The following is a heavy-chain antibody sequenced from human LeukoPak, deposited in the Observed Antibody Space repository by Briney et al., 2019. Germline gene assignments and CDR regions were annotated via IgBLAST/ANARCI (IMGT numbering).Heavy chain of an antibody. V-gene: IGHV4-61*02. CDR1: GGSISSGNYY. Sequence: SQTLSLTCTVSGGSISSGNYYWSWIRQPAGKGLEWIGRIYTSGSTNYNPSLKSRVTISVDTSKNQFSLKLSSVTAADTAVYYCASETNDYGDYYYFDYWGQGTLVTVSS. CDR3: ASETNDYGDYYYFDY. J-gene: IGHJ4*02. CDR2: IYTSGST. D-gene: IGHD4-17*01.